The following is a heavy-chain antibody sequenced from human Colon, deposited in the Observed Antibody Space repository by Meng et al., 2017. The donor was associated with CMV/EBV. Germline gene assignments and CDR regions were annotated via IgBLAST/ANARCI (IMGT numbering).Heavy chain of an antibody. CDR1: GYTFTSYD. CDR3: TRGVGATYNWFDP. Sequence: ASVKVSCKASGYTFTSYDINWVRQATGQGLEWMGWMNPNSGNTGYAQKFQGRVTITRNTSISTAYMELSSLRSEDTAVYYCTRGVGATYNWFDPWGQGTLVTVSS. CDR2: MNPNSGNT. V-gene: IGHV1-8*03. D-gene: IGHD1-26*01. J-gene: IGHJ5*02.